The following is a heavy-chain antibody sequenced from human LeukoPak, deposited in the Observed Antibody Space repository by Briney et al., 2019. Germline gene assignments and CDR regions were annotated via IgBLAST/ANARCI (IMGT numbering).Heavy chain of an antibody. CDR3: SRDLNPSWGSHFGY. V-gene: IGHV1-2*02. Sequence: ASVNLSCRTSGYTFTDYSLFLVRQAPGQGLEWMGWINVDRGGTKYAQKFQVRVTITRDTSINTAYMELSSLRSDDTAVYYYSRDLNPSWGSHFGYWGTGTMVTV. D-gene: IGHD7-27*01. J-gene: IGHJ4*02. CDR2: INVDRGGT. CDR1: GYTFTDYS.